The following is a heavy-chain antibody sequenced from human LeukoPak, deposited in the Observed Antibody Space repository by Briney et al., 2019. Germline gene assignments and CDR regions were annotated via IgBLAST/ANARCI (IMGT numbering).Heavy chain of an antibody. CDR2: ISWNSGSI. V-gene: IGHV3-9*01. D-gene: IGHD6-13*01. CDR3: AKEENSSSWYSYYYYMDV. CDR1: GFTFDDYA. Sequence: GGSLRLSCAASGFTFDDYAMHWVRQAPGKGLEWVSGISWNSGSIGYADSVKGRFTISRDNAKNSLYLQMNSLRAEDTALYYCAKEENSSSWYSYYYYMDVWGKGTTVTISS. J-gene: IGHJ6*03.